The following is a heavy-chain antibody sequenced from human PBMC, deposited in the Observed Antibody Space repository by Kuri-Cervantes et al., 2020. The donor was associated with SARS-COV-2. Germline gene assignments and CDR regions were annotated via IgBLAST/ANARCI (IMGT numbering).Heavy chain of an antibody. CDR2: INPYSGDT. J-gene: IGHJ4*02. CDR1: GYIFTGYY. V-gene: IGHV1-2*02. D-gene: IGHD6-6*01. Sequence: ASVKVSCKASGYIFTGYYMQWVRQAPGQGLEWVGWINPYSGDTNYAQKFQGRVTMSRDTSISTAYMELSRLRSDDTAVYYCARGGIAARLVFDYWGQGTLVTVSS. CDR3: ARGGIAARLVFDY.